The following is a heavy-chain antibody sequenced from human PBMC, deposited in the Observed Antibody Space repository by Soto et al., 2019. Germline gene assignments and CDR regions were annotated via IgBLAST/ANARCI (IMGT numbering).Heavy chain of an antibody. J-gene: IGHJ3*01. CDR1: GFTFSYYW. Sequence: EVQLVESGGGLVRPGGSLRLSCAASGFTFSYYWRHWVRQAPGKGLVWVSRIHSDGSGTTYADFVKDRFIISRDNARNTVDLQRNRVRVEDTAVYYCARGDRGAFDLWGQGTVVTVSS. CDR2: IHSDGSGT. V-gene: IGHV3-74*01. CDR3: ARGDRGAFDL. D-gene: IGHD1-26*01.